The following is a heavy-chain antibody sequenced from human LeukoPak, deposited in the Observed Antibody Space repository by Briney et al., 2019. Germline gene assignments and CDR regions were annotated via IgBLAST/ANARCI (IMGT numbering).Heavy chain of an antibody. J-gene: IGHJ4*02. CDR2: IYNSGST. Sequence: SETLSLTCTVSGASTSSGLYYWNWFRQPAGKGLEYIGRIYNSGSTNYNPSLKSRVTISVDTPRNQFSLKLTSVTASDSAVYYCASSNWLRDANFDSWGQGTLVTVSS. CDR3: ASSNWLRDANFDS. D-gene: IGHD6-13*01. CDR1: GASTSSGLYY. V-gene: IGHV4-61*02.